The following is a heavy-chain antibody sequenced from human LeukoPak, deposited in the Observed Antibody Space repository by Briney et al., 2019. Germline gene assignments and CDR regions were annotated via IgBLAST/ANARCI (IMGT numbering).Heavy chain of an antibody. V-gene: IGHV4-34*01. CDR3: ARVGYFRSYYYYYMDV. D-gene: IGHD3-22*01. Sequence: SETLSLTCAVYGGSFSGYYWSWIRQPPGKGLEWIGEINHSGSTNYNPSLKSRVTISVDTSKNQFSLKLSSVTAADTAVYYCARVGYFRSYYYYYMDVWGKGTTVTASS. CDR2: INHSGST. CDR1: GGSFSGYY. J-gene: IGHJ6*03.